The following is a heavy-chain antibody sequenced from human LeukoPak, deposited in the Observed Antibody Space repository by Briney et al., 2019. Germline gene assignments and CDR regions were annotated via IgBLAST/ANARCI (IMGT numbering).Heavy chain of an antibody. V-gene: IGHV1-69*01. Sequence: ASVKVSCKASGGTFSSYVISWVRQAPGQGLEWMGGIIPIFGTANYAQKFQGRVTITADESTSTAYMELSSLRSEDTAVYYCASGPWELLTFRYWGQGTLVTVSS. D-gene: IGHD1-26*01. CDR1: GGTFSSYV. J-gene: IGHJ4*02. CDR3: ASGPWELLTFRY. CDR2: IIPIFGTA.